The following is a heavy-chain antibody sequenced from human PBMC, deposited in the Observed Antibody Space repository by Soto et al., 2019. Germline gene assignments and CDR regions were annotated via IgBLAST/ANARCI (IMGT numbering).Heavy chain of an antibody. CDR2: IDSDNDDT. CDR1: GYTFISYA. V-gene: IGHV1-3*01. Sequence: QVHLVQSGAEVKKPGASVKVSCKPPGYTFISYAIHWVRQAPGQRLAWIGWIDSDNDDTKYSQKFLGRVTVTRDTSASTVYMELSSLRSEDTAVYYCAMPGGYYYGSGSYYDMRPIWGQGTLVTVSS. D-gene: IGHD3-10*01. J-gene: IGHJ4*02. CDR3: AMPGGYYYGSGSYYDMRPI.